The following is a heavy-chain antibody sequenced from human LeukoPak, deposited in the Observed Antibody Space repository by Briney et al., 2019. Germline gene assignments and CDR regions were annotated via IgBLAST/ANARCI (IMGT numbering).Heavy chain of an antibody. D-gene: IGHD3-22*01. Sequence: PGGSLRLSCAASGSTFSNYAMSWVRQAPGKGLEWVSVIYSGGSTYYADSVKGRFTISRDNSKNTLYLQMNSLRAEDTAVYYCARYFYDSSGYPYYLDYWGQGTLV. J-gene: IGHJ4*02. CDR2: IYSGGST. CDR3: ARYFYDSSGYPYYLDY. CDR1: GSTFSNYA. V-gene: IGHV3-53*01.